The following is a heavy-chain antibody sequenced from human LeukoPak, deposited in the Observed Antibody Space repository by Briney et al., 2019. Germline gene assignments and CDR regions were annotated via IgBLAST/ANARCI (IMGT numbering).Heavy chain of an antibody. CDR3: ARGTRVRHYGSGSRPYTFDY. Sequence: ASVKVSCKASGYTFTSYGISWVRQAPGQGLEWMGWISAYNGNTNYAQKLQGRVTMTTDTSTSTAYMELRSLRSDDTAVYYCARGTRVRHYGSGSRPYTFDYWGQGTLVTVSS. J-gene: IGHJ4*02. D-gene: IGHD3-10*01. CDR1: GYTFTSYG. CDR2: ISAYNGNT. V-gene: IGHV1-18*01.